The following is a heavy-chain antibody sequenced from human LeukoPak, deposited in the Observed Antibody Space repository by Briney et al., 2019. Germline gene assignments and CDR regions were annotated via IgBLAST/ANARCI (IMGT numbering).Heavy chain of an antibody. V-gene: IGHV1-18*01. CDR2: ISAYNGNT. J-gene: IGHJ3*02. CDR1: GYTFTGYG. D-gene: IGHD2-21*02. CDR3: ARDIYCGGDCYSRTDAFDI. Sequence: ASVKVSCKASGYTFTGYGISWVRQAPGQGLEWMGWISAYNGNTNYAQKLQGRVTMTTDTSTSTAYMELRSLRSDDTAVYYCARDIYCGGDCYSRTDAFDIWGQGTMVTVSS.